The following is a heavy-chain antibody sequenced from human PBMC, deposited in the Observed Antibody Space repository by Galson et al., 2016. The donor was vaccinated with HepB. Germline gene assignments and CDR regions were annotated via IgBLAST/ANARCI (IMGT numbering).Heavy chain of an antibody. CDR1: GFRFSDYG. V-gene: IGHV3-30*18. CDR3: AKPRYYYGSGNYGMDG. Sequence: SLRLSCAASGFRFSDYGMHWVRQAPGKGLEGVAGIAYDGTNDHYADSVRGRFTISRDNSQNTLYLQMTSLRREDTAVYYCAKPRYYYGSGNYGMDGWGQGTTVTVSS. CDR2: IAYDGTND. J-gene: IGHJ6*02. D-gene: IGHD3-10*01.